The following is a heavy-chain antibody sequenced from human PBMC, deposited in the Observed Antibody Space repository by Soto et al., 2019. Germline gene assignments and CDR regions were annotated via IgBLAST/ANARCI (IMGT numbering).Heavy chain of an antibody. CDR2: LIGGHYGT. CDR3: AKGKSTGDIDWFDP. Sequence: XGSLRLSCTASGFTLQNYAMAWVRQAAGKGLEWVSTLIGGHYGTAYSYSVKGRFTVSRDNSKNCLYLQMNSLGVEDTAMYFCAKGKSTGDIDWFDPWGQGSLVTVSS. V-gene: IGHV3-23*01. CDR1: GFTLQNYA. D-gene: IGHD3-10*01. J-gene: IGHJ5*02.